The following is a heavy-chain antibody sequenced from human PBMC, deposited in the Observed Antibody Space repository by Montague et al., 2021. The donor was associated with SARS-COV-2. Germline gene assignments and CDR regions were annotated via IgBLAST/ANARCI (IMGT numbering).Heavy chain of an antibody. CDR1: GFSLSTSGMC. CDR2: IDWDDDK. D-gene: IGHD6-13*01. J-gene: IGHJ5*02. Sequence: PALVEPTQTLTPTCTFSGFSLSTSGMCVSWIRQPPGKALEWLARIDWDDDKYYSTSLKTRLTISKDTSKNQVVLTMTNMDPVDTATYYCARILVAAAGSPFDPWGQGTLVTVSS. CDR3: ARILVAAAGSPFDP. V-gene: IGHV2-70*11.